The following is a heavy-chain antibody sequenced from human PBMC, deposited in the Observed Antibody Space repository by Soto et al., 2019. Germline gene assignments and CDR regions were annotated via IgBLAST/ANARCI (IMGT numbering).Heavy chain of an antibody. CDR1: GFTFSNAW. V-gene: IGHV3-15*01. Sequence: EVQLVESGGGLVKPGGSLRLSCAASGFTFSNAWMSWVRQAPGKGLEWVGRIKSKTDGGTTDYAAPVKGRFTISRDDSKNTLYLQMNSLKTEDTAVYYCTTFRYFDWLLDFDSWGQGTLVTVSS. CDR2: IKSKTDGGTT. CDR3: TTFRYFDWLLDFDS. D-gene: IGHD3-9*01. J-gene: IGHJ4*02.